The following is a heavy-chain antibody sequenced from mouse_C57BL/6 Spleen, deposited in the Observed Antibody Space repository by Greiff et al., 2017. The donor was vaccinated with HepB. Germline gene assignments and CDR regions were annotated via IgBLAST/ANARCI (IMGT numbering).Heavy chain of an antibody. CDR3: TTGVYYYGSSSAWFAY. CDR1: GFNIKDDY. D-gene: IGHD1-1*01. Sequence: EVQLQQSGAELVRPGASVKLSCTASGFNIKDDYMHWVKQRPEQGLEWIGWIDPENGDTEYASKFQGKATITADTSSNTAYLQLSSLTSEDIAVYYCTTGVYYYGSSSAWFAYWGQGTLVTVSA. CDR2: IDPENGDT. J-gene: IGHJ3*01. V-gene: IGHV14-4*01.